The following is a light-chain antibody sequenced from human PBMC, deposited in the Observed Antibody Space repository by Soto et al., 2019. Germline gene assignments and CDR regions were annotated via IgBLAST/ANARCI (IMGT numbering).Light chain of an antibody. V-gene: IGKV3-20*01. CDR2: GAS. CDR3: QQYGSSGT. CDR1: QSVSNNY. J-gene: IGKJ1*01. Sequence: EIVLTQSPGTLSLSPGERATLSCRASQSVSNNYLAWYQQKPGQAPRLLIYGASNRATGIQDRFSGSGSGTEFTLTIRRLEPEDFAVYYCQQYGSSGTXGQGTKVDIK.